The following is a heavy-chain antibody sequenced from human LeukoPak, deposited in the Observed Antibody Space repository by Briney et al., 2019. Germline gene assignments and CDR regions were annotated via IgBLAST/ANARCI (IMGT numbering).Heavy chain of an antibody. CDR3: ARRRASYCSSTSCYALHWGSLSAQESAFDI. J-gene: IGHJ3*02. Sequence: SETLSLTCTVSGGSISSTTYYWAWIRQPPGKGLEWIGEINHSGSTNYNPSLKSRVTISVDTSKNQFSLKLSSVTAADTAVYYCARRRASYCSSTSCYALHWGSLSAQESAFDIWGQGTMVTVSS. CDR1: GGSISSTTYY. V-gene: IGHV4-39*07. D-gene: IGHD2-2*01. CDR2: INHSGST.